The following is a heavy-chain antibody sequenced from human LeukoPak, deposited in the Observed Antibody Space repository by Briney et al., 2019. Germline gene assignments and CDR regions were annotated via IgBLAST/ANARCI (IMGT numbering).Heavy chain of an antibody. D-gene: IGHD5-18*01. CDR1: GGPISSYY. Sequence: SETLSLTCTVSGGPISSYYWSWIRQPAGKGLEWIGRIYTSGSTNYNPSLKSRVTMSVDTSKNQFSLKLSSVTAADTAVYYCARIGRIQLWFLFDYWGQGTLVTVSS. V-gene: IGHV4-4*07. CDR3: ARIGRIQLWFLFDY. CDR2: IYTSGST. J-gene: IGHJ4*02.